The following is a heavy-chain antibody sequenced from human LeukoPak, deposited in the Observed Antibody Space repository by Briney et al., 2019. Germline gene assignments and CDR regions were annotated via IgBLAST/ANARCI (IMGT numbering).Heavy chain of an antibody. Sequence: PSETLSLTCAVYGGSFSGYYWSWIRQPPGKGLEWIGEINHSGSTNYNPSLKSRVTISADTSKNQFSLKLSSVTAADTAVYYCARGSLLYYYDSSGYSDYWGQGTLVTVSS. CDR1: GGSFSGYY. J-gene: IGHJ4*02. V-gene: IGHV4-34*01. CDR3: ARGSLLYYYDSSGYSDY. D-gene: IGHD3-22*01. CDR2: INHSGST.